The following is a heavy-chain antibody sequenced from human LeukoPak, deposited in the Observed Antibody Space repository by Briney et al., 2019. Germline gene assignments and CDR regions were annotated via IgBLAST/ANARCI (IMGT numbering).Heavy chain of an antibody. Sequence: PSETLSLTCAVPGASVSGSNYYWGWIRQPPGKGLEWIGEINHSGSTNYNPSLKSRVTISVDTSKNQFSLKLSSVTAADTAVYYCARRGGSYYWVLGNYYFDYWGQGTLVTVSS. CDR2: INHSGST. V-gene: IGHV4-39*07. CDR1: GASVSGSNYY. D-gene: IGHD1-26*01. CDR3: ARRGGSYYWVLGNYYFDY. J-gene: IGHJ4*02.